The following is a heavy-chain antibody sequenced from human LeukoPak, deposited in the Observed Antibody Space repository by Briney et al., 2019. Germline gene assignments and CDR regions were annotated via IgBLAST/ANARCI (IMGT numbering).Heavy chain of an antibody. CDR2: INSGGNSI. CDR1: GFSFSTYN. Sequence: GGSLRLSCAASGFSFSTYNMNWVRQAPGKGLEWVSSINSGGNSIDYADSLKGRVTISRDNAKNLLYLQMNSLRAEDTAVYYCTRDPYYDNSGYYYVVLDYWGQGRTVTVSS. V-gene: IGHV3-21*06. J-gene: IGHJ4*02. D-gene: IGHD3-22*01. CDR3: TRDPYYDNSGYYYVVLDY.